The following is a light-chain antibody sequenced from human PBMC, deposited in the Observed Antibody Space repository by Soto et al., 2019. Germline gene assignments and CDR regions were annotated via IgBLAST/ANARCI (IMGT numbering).Light chain of an antibody. Sequence: ALTQPASVSGSPGQSITISCTGTSSDVGGYNYVSWYQQHPGKAPKLMIYEVSNRPSGVSNRFSDSKSGNTASLTISGLQAEDEADYYCSSYTSSSTLVVFGGGTKLTVL. CDR1: SSDVGGYNY. CDR3: SSYTSSSTLVV. J-gene: IGLJ2*01. V-gene: IGLV2-14*01. CDR2: EVS.